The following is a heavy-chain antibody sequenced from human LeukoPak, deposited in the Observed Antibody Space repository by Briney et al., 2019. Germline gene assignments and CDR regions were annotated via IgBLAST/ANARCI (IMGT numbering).Heavy chain of an antibody. J-gene: IGHJ4*02. CDR1: GGSISGGGYS. D-gene: IGHD3-9*01. CDR3: ARETFDGGFDY. CDR2: IYHSGST. V-gene: IGHV4-30-2*01. Sequence: SETLSLTCAVSGGSISGGGYSWSWIRQPPGKGLEWIGYIYHSGSTYYNPSLKSRVTISVDRSKNQFSLKLSSVTAADTAVYYCARETFDGGFDYWGQGTLVTVSS.